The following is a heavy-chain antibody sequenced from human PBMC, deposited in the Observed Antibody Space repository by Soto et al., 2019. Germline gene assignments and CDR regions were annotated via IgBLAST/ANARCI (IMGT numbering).Heavy chain of an antibody. Sequence: PSETLSLTCAVSGYSISSGYYWGWIRQPPGKGLEWIGSIYHSGSTYYNPSLKSRVTISVDTSKNKFSLKLSSVTAADTAVYYCARGEQLQYTYFDYWGQGTLVTVSS. V-gene: IGHV4-38-2*01. CDR2: IYHSGST. D-gene: IGHD1-1*01. J-gene: IGHJ4*02. CDR3: ARGEQLQYTYFDY. CDR1: GYSISSGYY.